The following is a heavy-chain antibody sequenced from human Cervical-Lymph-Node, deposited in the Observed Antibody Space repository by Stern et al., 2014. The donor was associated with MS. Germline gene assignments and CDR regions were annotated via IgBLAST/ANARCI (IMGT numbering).Heavy chain of an antibody. Sequence: EPGAGPVKASETLSLTCTVSGGSISSSYWSGLRQPPRKGPAWIGDIYYSGRTNYNPPLKSRVNISVDTSKNPSSMKRSSVNHADTAVYYWASRNGDYWGQGTLVTVSS. V-gene: IGHV4-59*12. CDR1: GGSISSSY. J-gene: IGHJ4*02. CDR2: IYYSGRT. CDR3: ASRNGDY. D-gene: IGHD2-8*01.